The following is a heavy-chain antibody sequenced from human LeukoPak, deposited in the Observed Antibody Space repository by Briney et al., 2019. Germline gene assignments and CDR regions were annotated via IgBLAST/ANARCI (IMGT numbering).Heavy chain of an antibody. CDR1: GGSISSSDYY. J-gene: IGHJ4*02. CDR2: IYYSGNT. CDR3: ARQTGSGLFILP. V-gene: IGHV4-39*01. Sequence: SETLSLTCTVSGGSISSSDYYWGWIRQPPGKGLEWIGSIYYSGNTYYNASLKSQVSISIDTSKNQFSLRLTSVTAADTAVYYCARQTGSGLFILPGGQGTLVTVSS. D-gene: IGHD3/OR15-3a*01.